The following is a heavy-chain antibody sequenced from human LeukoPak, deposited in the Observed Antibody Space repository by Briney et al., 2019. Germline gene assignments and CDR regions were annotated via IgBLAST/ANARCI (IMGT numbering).Heavy chain of an antibody. CDR1: EYTFTSYY. J-gene: IGHJ3*02. V-gene: IGHV1-46*01. CDR3: ARATYYDILTGYSSDAFDI. D-gene: IGHD3-9*01. Sequence: ASVKVSCKASEYTFTSYYMHLVRQAPGQGLEWMGIINPSGGSTSYAQKFQGRVTMTRDTSTSTVYMELSSLRSEDTAVYYCARATYYDILTGYSSDAFDIWGQGTMVTVSS. CDR2: INPSGGST.